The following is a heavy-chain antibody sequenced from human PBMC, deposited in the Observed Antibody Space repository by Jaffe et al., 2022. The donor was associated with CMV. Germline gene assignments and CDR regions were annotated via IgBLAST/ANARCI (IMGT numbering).Heavy chain of an antibody. J-gene: IGHJ6*02. CDR1: GFTFSSYW. V-gene: IGHV3-7*01. CDR2: IKQDGSEK. D-gene: IGHD6-13*01. CDR3: ARDELIAAAGMYYYGMDV. Sequence: EVQLVESGGGLVQPGGSLRLSCAASGFTFSSYWMSWVRQAPGKGLEWVANIKQDGSEKYYVDSVKGRFTISRDNAKNSLYLQMNSLRAEDTAVYYCARDELIAAAGMYYYGMDVWGQGTTVTVSS.